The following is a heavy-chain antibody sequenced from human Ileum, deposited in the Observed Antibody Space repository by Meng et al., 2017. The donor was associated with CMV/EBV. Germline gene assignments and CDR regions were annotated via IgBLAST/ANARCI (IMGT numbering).Heavy chain of an antibody. Sequence: ASGYSFTSYGIHWVRQAPGQGLEWMGWISIYIGKTHYSERLQGRVTVTTDPSTSTAYMELRGLRSDDTAVYFCARSPGYHDSGPMTAWGQGTLVTVSS. J-gene: IGHJ5*02. CDR3: ARSPGYHDSGPMTA. CDR1: GYSFTSYG. CDR2: ISIYIGKT. V-gene: IGHV1-18*01. D-gene: IGHD3-22*01.